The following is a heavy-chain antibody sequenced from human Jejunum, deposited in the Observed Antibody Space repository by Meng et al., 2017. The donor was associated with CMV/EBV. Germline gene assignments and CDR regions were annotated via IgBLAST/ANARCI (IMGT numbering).Heavy chain of an antibody. Sequence: QAHLQQWGAGLLKPSETLSLTCGVYGESFSGYYWTWIRQPPGKGLEWIGEIYRDGTTNYDPSLKSRVTISVDSPKSQFSLNLTSLTAADTAVYHCARATKANCWEVHNSWGQGTLVTVSS. J-gene: IGHJ4*02. CDR1: GESFSGYY. D-gene: IGHD2-2*01. CDR3: ARATKANCWEVHNS. CDR2: IYRDGTT. V-gene: IGHV4-34*01.